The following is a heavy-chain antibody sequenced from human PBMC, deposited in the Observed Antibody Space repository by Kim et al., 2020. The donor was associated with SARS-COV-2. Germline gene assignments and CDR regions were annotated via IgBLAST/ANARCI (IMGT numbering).Heavy chain of an antibody. Sequence: SETLSLICTVSGGSISSGGYYWSWIRQHPGKGLEWIGYIYYSGSTYYNPSLKSRVTISVDTSKNQFSLKLSSVTAADTAVYYCAREKGGYSGYDWEIYYDSSGSWYVDYWGQGTLVTVSS. D-gene: IGHD5-12*01. CDR2: IYYSGST. J-gene: IGHJ4*02. CDR1: GGSISSGGYY. V-gene: IGHV4-31*03. CDR3: AREKGGYSGYDWEIYYDSSGSWYVDY.